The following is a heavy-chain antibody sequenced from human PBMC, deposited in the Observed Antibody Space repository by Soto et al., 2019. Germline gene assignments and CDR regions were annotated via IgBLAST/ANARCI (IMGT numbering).Heavy chain of an antibody. Sequence: EVQLVESGGGLVQRGGSLRLSCAASGFTFSSYEMNWVRQAPGKGLEWVSYISSSGSTIYYADSVKGRFTISRDNAKNSLYLQMNSLRAEDTAVYYCARGPEAYYGSGSYGIDYWGQGTLVTVSS. D-gene: IGHD3-10*01. CDR1: GFTFSSYE. V-gene: IGHV3-48*03. CDR3: ARGPEAYYGSGSYGIDY. CDR2: ISSSGSTI. J-gene: IGHJ4*02.